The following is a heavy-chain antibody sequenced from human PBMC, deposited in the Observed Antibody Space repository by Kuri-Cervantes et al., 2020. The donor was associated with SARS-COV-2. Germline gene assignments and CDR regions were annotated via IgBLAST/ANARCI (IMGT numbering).Heavy chain of an antibody. CDR3: AKWFGEFIPYYYGMDV. Sequence: SVKVSCKASGGTFSSYAISWVRQAPGQGLEWMGGIIPIFGIANYAQKFQGRVTITADESTSTAYMELSSLRSEDTAVYYCAKWFGEFIPYYYGMDVWGQGTTVTVSS. V-gene: IGHV1-69*13. CDR1: GGTFSSYA. CDR2: IIPIFGIA. D-gene: IGHD3-10*01. J-gene: IGHJ6*02.